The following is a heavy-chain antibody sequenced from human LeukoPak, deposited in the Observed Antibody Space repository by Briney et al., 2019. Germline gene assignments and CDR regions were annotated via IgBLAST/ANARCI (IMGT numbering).Heavy chain of an antibody. V-gene: IGHV1-18*01. CDR3: ARDGGGSGNNWFDP. CDR1: GYTFTSYG. J-gene: IGHJ5*02. CDR2: ISAYNGST. Sequence: ASVKVSCKASGYTFTSYGISWVRQAPGQGLEWTGWISAYNGSTNCAQKLQGRVTMTTDTSTSTAYMELRSLRSDDTAVYYCARDGGGSGNNWFDPWGQGTLVTVSS. D-gene: IGHD3-10*01.